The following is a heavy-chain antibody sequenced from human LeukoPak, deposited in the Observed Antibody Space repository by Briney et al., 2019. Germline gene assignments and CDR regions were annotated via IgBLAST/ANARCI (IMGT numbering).Heavy chain of an antibody. V-gene: IGHV3-23*01. J-gene: IGHJ4*02. CDR3: AKAFEYSSSSTPLSIY. CDR2: ISGSGGTT. Sequence: GRSLRLSCAASGFTFSTYSMNWVRQAPGKGLEWVSAISGSGGTTYYADSVKGRFTISRDNSKNTLYLQMSSLRAEDTAVYYCAKAFEYSSSSTPLSIYWGQGTLVTVSS. CDR1: GFTFSTYS. D-gene: IGHD6-6*01.